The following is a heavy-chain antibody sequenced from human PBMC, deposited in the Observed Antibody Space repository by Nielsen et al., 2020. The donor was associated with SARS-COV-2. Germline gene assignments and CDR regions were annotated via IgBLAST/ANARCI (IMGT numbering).Heavy chain of an antibody. CDR2: IYYSGST. J-gene: IGHJ4*01. V-gene: IGHV4-39*01. CDR1: GGSISSSSYY. CDR3: ARQVVVIASPIDY. D-gene: IGHD2-21*01. Sequence: SETLSLTCTVSGGSISSSSYYWGWIRQPPGKGLEWIGSIYYSGSTYYNPSLKSRVTISVDTSKNQFSLKLSSVTAADTAVYYCARQVVVIASPIDYWGQGILVTVSS.